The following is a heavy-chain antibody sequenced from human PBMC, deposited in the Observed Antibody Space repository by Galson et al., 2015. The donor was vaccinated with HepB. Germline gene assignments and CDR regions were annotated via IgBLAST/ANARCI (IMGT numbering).Heavy chain of an antibody. J-gene: IGHJ5*02. Sequence: SVKVSCKASGGTFSSYAISWVRQAPGQGLEWMGGIIPIFGTANYAQKFQGRDTITADESTSTAYMELSSLRSEDTAVYYCATSQVGATHNWFDPWGQGTLVTVSS. CDR2: IIPIFGTA. CDR3: ATSQVGATHNWFDP. D-gene: IGHD1-26*01. V-gene: IGHV1-69*13. CDR1: GGTFSSYA.